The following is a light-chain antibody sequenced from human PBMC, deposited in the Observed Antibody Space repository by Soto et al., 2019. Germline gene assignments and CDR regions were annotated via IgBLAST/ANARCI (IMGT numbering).Light chain of an antibody. Sequence: QSVLTQPASVSGSPGQSITISCTGTSSDGDYVSWYQQHPGKAPKLIIYEVTNRPSGVSNRFSGSKSDYTASLTISGLQAEDEADYYCSSYTAASTLDVVFGGGTQLTVL. V-gene: IGLV2-14*01. CDR1: SSDGDY. CDR2: EVT. J-gene: IGLJ2*01. CDR3: SSYTAASTLDVV.